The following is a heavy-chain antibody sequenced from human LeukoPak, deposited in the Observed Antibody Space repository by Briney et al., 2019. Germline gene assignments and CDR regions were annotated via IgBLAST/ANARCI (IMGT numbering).Heavy chain of an antibody. Sequence: GGSLRLSCAASGFTFSSYWMHWVRQAPGKGLVWVSRINSDGSSTSYADSVKGRFTISRDNAKNTLYLQMNSLRAEDTAVYYCARGDCSGGSCYLSLTTIDYWGQGTLVTVSS. CDR2: INSDGSST. CDR1: GFTFSSYW. D-gene: IGHD2-15*01. J-gene: IGHJ4*02. V-gene: IGHV3-74*01. CDR3: ARGDCSGGSCYLSLTTIDY.